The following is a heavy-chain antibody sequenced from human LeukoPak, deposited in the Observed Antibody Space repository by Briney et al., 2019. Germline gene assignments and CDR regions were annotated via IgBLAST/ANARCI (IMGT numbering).Heavy chain of an antibody. CDR3: AGRPDKNLLYYFDY. CDR1: GYTFTGYY. D-gene: IGHD1-14*01. J-gene: IGHJ4*02. Sequence: GASVKVSCKASGYTFTGYYIHWVRQAPGQGLEWMGRINPKSGGTNYAQKFQGRVTVTGDTSITTVYMELNSLRSDDTAVYYCAGRPDKNLLYYFDYWGQGTRVTVSS. V-gene: IGHV1-2*06. CDR2: INPKSGGT.